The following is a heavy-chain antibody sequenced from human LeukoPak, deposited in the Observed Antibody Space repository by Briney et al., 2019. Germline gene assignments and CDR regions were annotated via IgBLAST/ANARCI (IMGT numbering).Heavy chain of an antibody. D-gene: IGHD2-2*01. CDR3: AREYCSSTSCYDYYGMDV. CDR2: ISYDGSNK. CDR1: GFTFSSYS. J-gene: IGHJ6*02. V-gene: IGHV3-30*03. Sequence: GGSLRLSCAASGFTFSSYSMNWVRQAPGKGLEWVAVISYDGSNKYYADSVKGRFTISRDNSKNTLYLQMNSLRAEDTAVYYCAREYCSSTSCYDYYGMDVWGQGTTVTVSS.